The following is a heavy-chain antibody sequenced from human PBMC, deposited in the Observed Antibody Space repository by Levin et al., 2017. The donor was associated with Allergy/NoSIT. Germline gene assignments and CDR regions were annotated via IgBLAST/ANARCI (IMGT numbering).Heavy chain of an antibody. D-gene: IGHD2-8*01. Sequence: GGSLRLSCATSEFTFSSYAMHWVRQAPGKGLEWVAVIWYDGRNKYYADSVKGRFTVSRDNFKNTVYLEMNSLRAEDTAVYYCARDSRGYCTNGVCSPAYYFDYWGQGILVTVSS. CDR2: IWYDGRNK. J-gene: IGHJ4*02. CDR3: ARDSRGYCTNGVCSPAYYFDY. V-gene: IGHV3-33*01. CDR1: EFTFSSYA.